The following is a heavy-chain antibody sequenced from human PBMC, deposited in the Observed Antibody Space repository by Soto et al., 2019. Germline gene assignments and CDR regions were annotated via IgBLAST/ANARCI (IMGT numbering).Heavy chain of an antibody. CDR2: VSGSGSST. CDR1: GFTFSNYA. V-gene: IGHV3-23*01. Sequence: EVQLLESGGGLVQPGGSLRLSCAASGFTFSNYAMSWVRQAPGKGLEWVSAVSGSGSSTYYADSVKGRFTISRDNSKNTLYLQMNSLRAEDTAIYYCAKDSYYDGGSWGQGTLVTVSS. CDR3: AKDSYYDGGS. J-gene: IGHJ5*02. D-gene: IGHD3-22*01.